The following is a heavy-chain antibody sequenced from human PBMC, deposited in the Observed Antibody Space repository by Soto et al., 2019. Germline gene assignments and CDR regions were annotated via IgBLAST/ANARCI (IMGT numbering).Heavy chain of an antibody. CDR2: INTDGTST. Sequence: PVGSLRLSCVASGFTFSGYWMHWVRQAPGKGLVWVSRINTDGTSTSDADFVKGRFTISRDNAKNTLYLQMSSLRVEDTAVYYCARDNSGPDYWGQGTLVTVSS. V-gene: IGHV3-74*01. CDR3: ARDNSGPDY. D-gene: IGHD5-12*01. J-gene: IGHJ4*02. CDR1: GFTFSGYW.